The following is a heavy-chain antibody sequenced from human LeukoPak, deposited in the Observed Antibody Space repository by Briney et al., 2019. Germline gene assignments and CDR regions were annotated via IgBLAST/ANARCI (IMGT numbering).Heavy chain of an antibody. J-gene: IGHJ4*02. V-gene: IGHV3-7*01. D-gene: IGHD6-19*01. CDR2: IKEDGGEQ. Sequence: GGSLRLSCAASGFTFSTYWMTWVRQTPGKGLEWVANIKEDGGEQNYVDSVEGRFTISRDNTKNSVFLQMNSLRAEDTAVYYCARDRAVAGLFDSWGQGTLVTVSS. CDR3: ARDRAVAGLFDS. CDR1: GFTFSTYW.